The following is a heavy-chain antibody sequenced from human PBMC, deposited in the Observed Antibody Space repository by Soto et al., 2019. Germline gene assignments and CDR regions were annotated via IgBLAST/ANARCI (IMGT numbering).Heavy chain of an antibody. CDR3: ARGFGYSYGSYFDE. Sequence: ASVKVSCKASGYTFTGYYMHWVRQAPGQGLEWMGWINPNSGGTNYAQKFQGWVTMTRDTSISTAYMELSRLRSDDTAVYYCARGFGYSYGSYFDEWGQGTLVTVSS. J-gene: IGHJ4*02. D-gene: IGHD5-18*01. V-gene: IGHV1-2*04. CDR1: GYTFTGYY. CDR2: INPNSGGT.